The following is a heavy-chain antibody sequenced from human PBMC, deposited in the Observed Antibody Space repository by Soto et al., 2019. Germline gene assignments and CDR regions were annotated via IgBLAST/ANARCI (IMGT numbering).Heavy chain of an antibody. CDR1: GGSFSGYY. Sequence: QVQLQQWGAGLLKPSETLSLTCAVYGGSFSGYYWSWIRQPPGKGLEWIGEINHSGSTNYNPSLKSRVTISVDTSKNQFSLKLSSVTAADTAVYYCASRAVLAAAGLDYWGQGTLVTVSS. J-gene: IGHJ4*02. CDR3: ASRAVLAAAGLDY. V-gene: IGHV4-34*01. D-gene: IGHD6-13*01. CDR2: INHSGST.